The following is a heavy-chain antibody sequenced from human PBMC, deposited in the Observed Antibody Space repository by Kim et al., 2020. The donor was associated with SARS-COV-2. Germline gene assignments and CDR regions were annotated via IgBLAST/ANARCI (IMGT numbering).Heavy chain of an antibody. CDR3: ARGYDILTGYYTPTYYYSGMDV. D-gene: IGHD3-9*01. CDR1: GGSISSYY. J-gene: IGHJ6*02. V-gene: IGHV4-59*13. CDR2: IYYSGST. Sequence: SETLSLTCTVSGGSISSYYWSWIRQPPGKGLEWIWYIYYSGSTNYNPSLKSRVTISVDTSKNQFSLKLSSVTAADTAVYYCARGYDILTGYYTPTYYYSGMDVWGQGTTVTVSS.